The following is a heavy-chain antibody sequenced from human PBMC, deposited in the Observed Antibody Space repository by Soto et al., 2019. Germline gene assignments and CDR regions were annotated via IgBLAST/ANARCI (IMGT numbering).Heavy chain of an antibody. CDR2: IYHSGST. D-gene: IGHD5-18*01. J-gene: IGHJ4*02. CDR1: GGSISSYY. Sequence: PSETLSLTCTVSGGSISSYYWSWIRQPPGKGLEWIGYIYHSGSTKYNPSLNSRVTISMDSSRHQFSLKLSFVTAADTAIYYCASIPRGNTFGWFDYWGQGSLVTVSS. V-gene: IGHV4-59*01. CDR3: ASIPRGNTFGWFDY.